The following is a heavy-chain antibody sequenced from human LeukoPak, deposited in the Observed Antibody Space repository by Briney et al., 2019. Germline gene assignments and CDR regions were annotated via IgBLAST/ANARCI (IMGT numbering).Heavy chain of an antibody. J-gene: IGHJ4*02. Sequence: GGPLRLSCAASGFTVSSNYMSWVRQAPGKGLEWVSVIYSGGSTYYADSVKGRFTISRDNSKNTLYLQMNSLRAEDTAVYYCAGFSKRDGYNRNFDYWGQGTLVTVSS. CDR3: AGFSKRDGYNRNFDY. CDR2: IYSGGST. D-gene: IGHD5-24*01. CDR1: GFTVSSNY. V-gene: IGHV3-66*02.